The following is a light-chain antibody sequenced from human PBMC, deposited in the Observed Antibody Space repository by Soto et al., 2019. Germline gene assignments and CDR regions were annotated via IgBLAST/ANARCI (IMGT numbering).Light chain of an antibody. J-gene: IGKJ5*01. Sequence: IMLSQSADTLSLSTGESATLSCRASQSVRSSYLAWYQQTPGQTPRLLIYDTSNRVTGIPARFSGSRSGTDFTLTISSLEPEDFAVYFCHQRNKFGQRTRLAIK. CDR2: DTS. CDR3: HQRNK. V-gene: IGKV3D-20*02. CDR1: QSVRSSY.